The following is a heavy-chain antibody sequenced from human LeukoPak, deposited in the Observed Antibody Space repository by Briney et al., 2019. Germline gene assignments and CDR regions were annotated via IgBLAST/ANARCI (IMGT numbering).Heavy chain of an antibody. J-gene: IGHJ5*02. D-gene: IGHD3-22*01. CDR1: GFTFSDYY. CDR2: ISSSGSTI. Sequence: GGSLRLYCAASGFTFSDYYMSWIRQAPGKGLEWVSYISSSGSTIYYADSVKGRFTISRDNAKNSLYLQMNSLRAEDTAVYYCARDYYYDSSGYLAVNWFDPWGQGTLVTVSS. V-gene: IGHV3-11*01. CDR3: ARDYYYDSSGYLAVNWFDP.